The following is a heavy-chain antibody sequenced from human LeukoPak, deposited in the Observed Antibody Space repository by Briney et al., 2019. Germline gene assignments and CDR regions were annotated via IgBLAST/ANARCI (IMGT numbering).Heavy chain of an antibody. CDR1: GGSFSGYY. J-gene: IGHJ6*03. D-gene: IGHD2-15*01. Sequence: SETLSLTCAVYGGSFSGYYWSWIRQPSGKGLEWIGEINHSGSTNYNPSLKSRVTISVDTSKNQFSLKLSSVTAADTAVYYCARGQVVVVVAAPYYYYYMDVWGKGTTVTVSS. CDR2: INHSGST. V-gene: IGHV4-34*01. CDR3: ARGQVVVVVAAPYYYYYMDV.